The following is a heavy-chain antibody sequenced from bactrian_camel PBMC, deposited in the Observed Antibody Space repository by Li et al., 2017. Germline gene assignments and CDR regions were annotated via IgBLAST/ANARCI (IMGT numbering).Heavy chain of an antibody. V-gene: IGHV3S1*01. D-gene: IGHD5*01. Sequence: HVQLVESGGGSVQAGESLRLSCAASAATGGPFYMAYFRQAPGKEREGVASINDYGGTLYADSVKGRFTISKDNAKNTLYLHMNSLKIEDTGVYYCAKDHAFKSWVPHDMDYWGKGTQVTVS. CDR1: AATGGPFY. CDR2: INDYGGT. J-gene: IGHJ7*01.